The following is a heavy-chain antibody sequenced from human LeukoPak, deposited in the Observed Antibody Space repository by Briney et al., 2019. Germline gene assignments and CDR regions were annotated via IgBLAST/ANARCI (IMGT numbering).Heavy chain of an antibody. CDR1: GFTLDDYA. Sequence: GGSLRLSCAASGFTLDDYAMHWVRQAPGKGLEWVSGISWNSGTRGYVDSVKGRFTISRDNAKNSLYLQMNSLRAEDTALYYCAKDKRSYDIYAFDMWGQGTMVTVSS. CDR2: ISWNSGTR. D-gene: IGHD3-22*01. CDR3: AKDKRSYDIYAFDM. V-gene: IGHV3-9*01. J-gene: IGHJ3*02.